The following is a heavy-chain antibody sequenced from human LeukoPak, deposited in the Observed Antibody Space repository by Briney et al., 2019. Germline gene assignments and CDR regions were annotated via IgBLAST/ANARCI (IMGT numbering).Heavy chain of an antibody. CDR1: GGSISSSH. CDR3: ARDTPESSGYIPFDY. Sequence: SETLSLTCTVSGGSISSSHWSWIRQPAGKGLEWIGRIYTSGSTNYNPSLKSRVTMSVDTSKNQFSLTLISVTAADTAVYYCARDTPESSGYIPFDYWGQGTLVTVSS. D-gene: IGHD3-22*01. CDR2: IYTSGST. J-gene: IGHJ4*02. V-gene: IGHV4-4*07.